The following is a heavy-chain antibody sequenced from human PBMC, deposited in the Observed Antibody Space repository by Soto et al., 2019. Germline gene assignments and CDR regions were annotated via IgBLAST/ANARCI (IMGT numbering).Heavy chain of an antibody. V-gene: IGHV1-18*04. CDR3: ARASLTIFGAPYGMDV. D-gene: IGHD3-3*01. Sequence: ASVKVSCKASGYPFTRYSIRWVRQAPGQGLEWMGWISGYNGDAEYSKNFQGRLTMTIDTSTTTASMELRSLRSDDTAVYYCARASLTIFGAPYGMDVWGQGTSVTVSS. CDR1: GYPFTRYS. J-gene: IGHJ6*02. CDR2: ISGYNGDA.